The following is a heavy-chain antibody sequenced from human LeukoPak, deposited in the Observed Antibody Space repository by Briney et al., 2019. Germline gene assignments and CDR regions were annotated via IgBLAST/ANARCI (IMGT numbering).Heavy chain of an antibody. CDR3: GKVLLMDWDPFDM. D-gene: IGHD2-2*03. J-gene: IGHJ3*02. V-gene: IGHV3-21*04. CDR2: ISSTSTSI. CDR1: GFTFSSHT. Sequence: PGGSLRLSCAASGFTFSSHTMNWVRQAPGKGLEWVSSISSTSTSIYHADSVKGRFTISRDNSKNTLFLQMYSLRAEDTAIYYCGKVLLMDWDPFDMWGQGTVVTVSS.